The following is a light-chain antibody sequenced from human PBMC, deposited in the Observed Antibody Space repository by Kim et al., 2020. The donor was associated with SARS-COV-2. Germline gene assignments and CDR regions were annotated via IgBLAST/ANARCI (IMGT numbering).Light chain of an antibody. V-gene: IGLV2-14*03. J-gene: IGLJ1*01. CDR1: SSDVGSYNY. CDR3: SSYTASSSYV. CDR2: DVS. Sequence: GQSITISCTGTSSDVGSYNYASWYQQHPGKAPKLMIYDVSYRPSGVSNRFSGSKSGNTASLTISGLQAEDEADYYCSSYTASSSYVFGTGTKVTVL.